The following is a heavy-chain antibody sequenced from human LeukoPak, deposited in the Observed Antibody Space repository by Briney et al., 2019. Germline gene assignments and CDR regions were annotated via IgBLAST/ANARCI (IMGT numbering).Heavy chain of an antibody. V-gene: IGHV1-8*03. D-gene: IGHD6-6*01. J-gene: IGHJ4*02. Sequence: ASVKVSCKASGYTFTIYDINWVRQATGQGLEWMGWMNPNSGNTGYAQKFQGRVTITRNTSISTAYMELSSLRSEDTAVYYCAREGSIAARRDFDYWGQGTLVTVSS. CDR2: MNPNSGNT. CDR3: AREGSIAARRDFDY. CDR1: GYTFTIYD.